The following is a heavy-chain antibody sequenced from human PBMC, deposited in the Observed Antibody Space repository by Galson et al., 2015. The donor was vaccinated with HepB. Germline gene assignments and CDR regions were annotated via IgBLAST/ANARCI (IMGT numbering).Heavy chain of an antibody. J-gene: IGHJ5*02. CDR1: GDSVSSNSAA. CDR3: AREPRDYGSGSYYRWFDP. Sequence: CAISGDSVSSNSAAWNWIRQSPSRGLEWLGRTYYRSKWYNDYAVSVKSRITINPDTSKNQFSLQLNSVTPEDTAVYYCAREPRDYGSGSYYRWFDPWGQGTLVTVSS. D-gene: IGHD3-10*01. CDR2: TYYRSKWYN. V-gene: IGHV6-1*01.